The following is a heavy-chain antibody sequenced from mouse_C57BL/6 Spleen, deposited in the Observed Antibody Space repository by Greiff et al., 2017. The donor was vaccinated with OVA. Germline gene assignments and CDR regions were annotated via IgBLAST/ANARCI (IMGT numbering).Heavy chain of an antibody. V-gene: IGHV5-17*01. Sequence: DVMLVESGGGLVKPGGSLKLSCAASGFTFSDYGMHWVRQAPEKGLEWVAYISSGSSTNYYADTVKGRFTISRDNAKNTLFLQMTSLRAEDTAMYYCARDNYVAMDYWGQGTSVTVSS. J-gene: IGHJ4*01. CDR2: ISSGSSTN. CDR3: ARDNYVAMDY. CDR1: GFTFSDYG.